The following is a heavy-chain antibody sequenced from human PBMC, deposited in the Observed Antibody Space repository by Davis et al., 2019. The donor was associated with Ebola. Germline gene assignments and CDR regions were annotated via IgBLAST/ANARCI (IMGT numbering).Heavy chain of an antibody. Sequence: SVKVSCKAVGDTLSSYAMTWVRQAPGQGLEWMAGIIPVFRTANYAQKFQGRVTITADESTRTAYMELSGLRSEDTAVYYCATQKSGEPIFHYWGQGTLVTVSS. CDR3: ATQKSGEPIFHY. CDR2: IIPVFRTA. V-gene: IGHV1-69*13. D-gene: IGHD7-27*01. CDR1: GDTLSSYA. J-gene: IGHJ4*02.